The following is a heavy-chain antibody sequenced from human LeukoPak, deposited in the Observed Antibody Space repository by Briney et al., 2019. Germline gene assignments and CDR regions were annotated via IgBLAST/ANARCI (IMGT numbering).Heavy chain of an antibody. CDR2: ISYDGSNK. Sequence: GGSLRLSCAASGFTYSSYAMHWVRQAPGKGLEWVAVISYDGSNKYYADSVKGRFTISRDNSKNTLYLQMNSLRAEDTAVYYCARDSDLGATRFTHGGFDYWGQGTLVTFSS. V-gene: IGHV3-30-3*01. CDR3: ARDSDLGATRFTHGGFDY. J-gene: IGHJ4*02. D-gene: IGHD1-26*01. CDR1: GFTYSSYA.